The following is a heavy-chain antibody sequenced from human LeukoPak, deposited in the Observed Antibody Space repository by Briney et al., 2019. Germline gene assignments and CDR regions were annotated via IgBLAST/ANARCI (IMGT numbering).Heavy chain of an antibody. D-gene: IGHD1-26*01. CDR3: ARGYPKGVFDN. CDR1: GGSIRSGDYS. Sequence: SEILSLTCAVSGGSIRSGDYSWSWIRQPPGKGLEWIGYIYQSGSTYYDPSLKSRVTISVDRSKNQFSLKLSSVTAADTAVYYCARGYPKGVFDNWGQGTLVTVSS. V-gene: IGHV4-30-2*01. J-gene: IGHJ4*02. CDR2: IYQSGST.